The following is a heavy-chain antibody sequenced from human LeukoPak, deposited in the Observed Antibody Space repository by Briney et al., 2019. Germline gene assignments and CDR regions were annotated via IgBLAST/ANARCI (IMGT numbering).Heavy chain of an antibody. V-gene: IGHV4-59*01. D-gene: IGHD4-17*01. Sequence: PSETLSLTCTVSGGTINNYYWSWIRQPPGKGLEWIGYIYYRGSTNYNPSLKSRVTFSVDTSKNQFSLKLNAVTAADTAVYYCARGGDYGDLRYFDYWGQGTLVTVSS. CDR2: IYYRGST. J-gene: IGHJ4*02. CDR3: ARGGDYGDLRYFDY. CDR1: GGTINNYY.